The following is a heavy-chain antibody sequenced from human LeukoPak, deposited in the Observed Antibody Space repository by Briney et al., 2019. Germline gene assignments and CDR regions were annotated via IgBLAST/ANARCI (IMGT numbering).Heavy chain of an antibody. V-gene: IGHV3-30*02. CDR1: GFTFSVSG. D-gene: IGHD2-2*01. CDR3: GKGIVVVPAVVDY. Sequence: PGGSLRLSCAASGFTFSVSGMHWVRQAPGKGLEWVTFIRNDGNNKYYADSVKGRFTISRDNSKNTLYLQMNSLRAEDTAVYYCGKGIVVVPAVVDYWGQGTLVTVSS. CDR2: IRNDGNNK. J-gene: IGHJ4*02.